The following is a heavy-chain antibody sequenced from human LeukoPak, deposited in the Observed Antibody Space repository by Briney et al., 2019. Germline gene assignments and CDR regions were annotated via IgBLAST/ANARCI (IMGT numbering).Heavy chain of an antibody. J-gene: IGHJ6*03. D-gene: IGHD6-19*01. V-gene: IGHV3-74*01. Sequence: GGSLRLSCATSGFTFSSYWMHWVRQAPGKGLVWVSRINNDGSSTSYADSVKGRFTISRDNAKNTLYLQMNSLRGEDTAVYYCARQGYSSGDMGVWGKGTTVTVSS. CDR3: ARQGYSSGDMGV. CDR2: INNDGSST. CDR1: GFTFSSYW.